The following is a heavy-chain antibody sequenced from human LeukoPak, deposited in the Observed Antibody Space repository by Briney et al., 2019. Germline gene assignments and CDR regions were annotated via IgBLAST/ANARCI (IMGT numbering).Heavy chain of an antibody. J-gene: IGHJ5*02. CDR3: ARGSDDGENWFDP. CDR2: INPKSGGT. D-gene: IGHD3-10*01. V-gene: IGHV1-2*06. Sequence: ASVKVSCKASGYTFTGYYMQWVRQAPGQGLEWMGRINPKSGGTNYAQKFQGRVTMTRDTSISIAYMELSGLRSDDAAVYYCARGSDDGENWFDPWGQGTLVTVSS. CDR1: GYTFTGYY.